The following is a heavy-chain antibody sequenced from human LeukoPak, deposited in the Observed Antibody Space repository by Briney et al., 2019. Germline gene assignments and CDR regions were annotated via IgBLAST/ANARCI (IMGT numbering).Heavy chain of an antibody. Sequence: GGSLRLSCAASGFSFSSYAMSWVRQAPGKGLEWVSGSSGSGGSTYYADSVKGRFTISRDNSENTLYLQMNSLRAEDTAVYYCAKDQAPDYRGQGTLVTVSS. CDR1: GFSFSSYA. J-gene: IGHJ4*02. CDR2: SSGSGGST. CDR3: AKDQAPDY. V-gene: IGHV3-23*01. D-gene: IGHD6-6*01.